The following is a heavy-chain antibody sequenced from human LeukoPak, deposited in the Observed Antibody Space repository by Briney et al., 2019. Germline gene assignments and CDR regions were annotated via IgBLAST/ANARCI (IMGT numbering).Heavy chain of an antibody. CDR3: AKDLNVVLWFGELLGDY. D-gene: IGHD3-10*01. CDR1: GFTFSSYA. Sequence: GGSLRLSCAASGFTFSSYAMSWVRQAPGKGLEWVSAISGSGGSTYYADSVKGRFTISRDNSKNTLYLQMNSLRAEDTAVYYCAKDLNVVLWFGELLGDYWGQGTLVTVSS. CDR2: ISGSGGST. V-gene: IGHV3-23*01. J-gene: IGHJ4*02.